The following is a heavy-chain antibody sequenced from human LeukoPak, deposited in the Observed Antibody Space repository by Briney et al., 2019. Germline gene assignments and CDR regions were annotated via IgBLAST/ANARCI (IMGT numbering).Heavy chain of an antibody. CDR1: GFTFSSYA. D-gene: IGHD4-17*01. Sequence: GGSLRLSCAASGFTFSSYAMTWVRQAPGRGLEWVSVISSGGRTDYADSVKGRFTISRDNSKNTLYLQMNSLRAEDTAVYYCARDHTPQLKSYGDYGLDYWGQGTLVTVSS. J-gene: IGHJ4*02. V-gene: IGHV3-53*01. CDR3: ARDHTPQLKSYGDYGLDY. CDR2: ISSGGRT.